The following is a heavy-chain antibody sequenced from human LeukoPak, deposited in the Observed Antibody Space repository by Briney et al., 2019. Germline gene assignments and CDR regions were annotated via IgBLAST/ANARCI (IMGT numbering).Heavy chain of an antibody. CDR2: VSGSGDST. Sequence: GGSLRLSCAASGFTFSNYAMRWVRQAPGKGLECVSAVSGSGDSTYYAGSVKGRFTISRDNSKNTVYLQMNSLRAEDTAVYYCAKFWDVGDYAIDYWGQGTLVTVSS. CDR1: GFTFSNYA. V-gene: IGHV3-23*01. CDR3: AKFWDVGDYAIDY. D-gene: IGHD4-17*01. J-gene: IGHJ4*02.